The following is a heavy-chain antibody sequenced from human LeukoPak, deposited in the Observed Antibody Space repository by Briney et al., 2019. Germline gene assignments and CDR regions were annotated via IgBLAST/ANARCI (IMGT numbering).Heavy chain of an antibody. CDR1: GGSISSGGYY. CDR3: ARHYVFVSGGSSFDY. J-gene: IGHJ4*02. V-gene: IGHV4-61*08. Sequence: SQTLSLTCTVSGGSISSGGYYWSWIRQPPGKGLEWIGYIYYSGSTNYNPSLKSRVTISVDTSKNQFSLNLRSVTDADTAVYYCARHYVFVSGGSSFDYWGQGTLVTVSS. D-gene: IGHD3-16*01. CDR2: IYYSGST.